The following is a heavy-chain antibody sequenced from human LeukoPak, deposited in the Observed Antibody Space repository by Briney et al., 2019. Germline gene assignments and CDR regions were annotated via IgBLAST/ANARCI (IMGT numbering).Heavy chain of an antibody. V-gene: IGHV3-64D*09. Sequence: GGSLRLSCAASGFTFSSYAMHWVRQAPGKGLEYVSGINDNGGRTHYGDSVKGRFSISRDNSKNTLHLQMSTLRAEDTALYYCVKDVGGSYAFDYWGQGILVTVAS. J-gene: IGHJ4*02. D-gene: IGHD1-26*01. CDR3: VKDVGGSYAFDY. CDR2: INDNGGRT. CDR1: GFTFSSYA.